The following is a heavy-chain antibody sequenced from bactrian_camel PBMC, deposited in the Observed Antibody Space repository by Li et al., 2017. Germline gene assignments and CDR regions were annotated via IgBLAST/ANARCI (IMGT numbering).Heavy chain of an antibody. V-gene: IGHV3-3*01. CDR2: IRRSGGET. D-gene: IGHD2*01. CDR1: GHSRGSNC. Sequence: HVQLVESGGGSVQTGGSLRLSCVVSGHSRGSNCVGWYRLPPGRAPAEREGIAAIRRSGGETWYAGSVKGRFTVSRDNANNTVNLMMNSLKPEDTAMNYCAANFGPYCSDPYLARRANFLGQGTQVT. J-gene: IGHJ4*01.